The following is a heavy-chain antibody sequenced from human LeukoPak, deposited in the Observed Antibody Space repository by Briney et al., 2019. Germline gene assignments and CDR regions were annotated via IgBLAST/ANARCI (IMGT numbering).Heavy chain of an antibody. J-gene: IGHJ4*02. D-gene: IGHD3-22*01. CDR1: GDTFTGYY. Sequence: ASVKVSCKASGDTFTGYYMHWVRQAPGQGLEWMGRINPNSGGTNYAQKFQGRVTMTRDTSISTAYMELSRLRSDDTAVYYCAREGHLSGYYFPDYWGQGTLVTVSS. V-gene: IGHV1-2*06. CDR2: INPNSGGT. CDR3: AREGHLSGYYFPDY.